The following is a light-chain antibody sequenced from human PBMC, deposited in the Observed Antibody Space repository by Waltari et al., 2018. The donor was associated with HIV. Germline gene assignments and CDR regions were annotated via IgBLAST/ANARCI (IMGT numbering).Light chain of an antibody. Sequence: DIQMTQSPSTLSASVGDRVPITCRASQSIGSWLAWYQQKPGKAPKALIYLASNLESGVSSRFSGSGSGTDFTLTISSLQPDDFVTYYCQQYDTFPYTFGQGTKLEIK. V-gene: IGKV1-5*03. CDR3: QQYDTFPYT. CDR1: QSIGSW. CDR2: LAS. J-gene: IGKJ2*01.